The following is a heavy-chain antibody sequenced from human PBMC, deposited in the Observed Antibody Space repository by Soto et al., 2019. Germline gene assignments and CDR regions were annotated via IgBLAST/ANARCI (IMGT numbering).Heavy chain of an antibody. CDR2: ISGSGDAT. CDR3: AKAQEIGGNVNSFFDY. V-gene: IGHV3-23*01. J-gene: IGHJ4*02. Sequence: AGGSLRLSCAASRISLSYYAMSWVRQAPGKGLEWVSVISGSGDATYYADSVKGRFTVFRDNSKNTLYLQVNSLRAEDTAVYYCAKAQEIGGNVNSFFDYWGQGTLVTVSS. CDR1: RISLSYYA. D-gene: IGHD2-15*01.